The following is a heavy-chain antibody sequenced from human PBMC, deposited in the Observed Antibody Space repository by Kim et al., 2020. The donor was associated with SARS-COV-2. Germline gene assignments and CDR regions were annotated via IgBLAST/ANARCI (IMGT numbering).Heavy chain of an antibody. J-gene: IGHJ6*02. CDR1: GFTVSRKY. Sequence: GGSLRLSCAPSGFTVSRKYMTWVRQAPGKGLEWVSVIYGGGAIYYADSVNGRFTISRDNFKNTLYLQMNGLRSEDTAIYYCARGTENGFSKGTGVGGLDVWGPGTTVIVSS. CDR3: ARGTENGFSKGTGVGGLDV. V-gene: IGHV3-53*05. D-gene: IGHD3-10*01. CDR2: IYGGGAI.